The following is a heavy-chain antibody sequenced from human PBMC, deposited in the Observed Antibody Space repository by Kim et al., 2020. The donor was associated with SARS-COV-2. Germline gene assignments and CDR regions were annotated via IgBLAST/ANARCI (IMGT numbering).Heavy chain of an antibody. Sequence: GGTNYAQKFQGRVTMTRDTPISTVYLELPSLGSDDTAVYYCARSSLLDFDYWGQGTLVTVSS. V-gene: IGHV1-2*02. CDR3: ARSSLLDFDY. CDR2: GGT. J-gene: IGHJ4*02. D-gene: IGHD3-16*02.